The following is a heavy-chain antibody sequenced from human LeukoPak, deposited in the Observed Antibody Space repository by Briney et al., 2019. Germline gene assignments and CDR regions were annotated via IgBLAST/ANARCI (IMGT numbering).Heavy chain of an antibody. J-gene: IGHJ1*01. V-gene: IGHV3-74*01. CDR2: INSDGSST. Sequence: GGSLRLSCAASGFTFSSYWMHWVRQAPGKGLAWVSRINSDGSSTSYADSVKGRFTISRDNSKNTLYLQMNSLRAEDTAVYYCAKESYCGGDCYSEYFQHWGQGTLVTVSS. D-gene: IGHD2-21*02. CDR3: AKESYCGGDCYSEYFQH. CDR1: GFTFSSYW.